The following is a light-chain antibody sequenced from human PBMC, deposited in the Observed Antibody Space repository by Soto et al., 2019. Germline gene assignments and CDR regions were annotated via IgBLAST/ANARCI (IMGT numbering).Light chain of an antibody. J-gene: IGKJ1*01. CDR1: QSLDRDY. CDR2: KAS. CDR3: QQYNSYSWT. Sequence: IQMTQSPSTLSASLGDRVTMTCRASQSLDRDYLAWYQQKPGKAPNLLIYKASTLESGVPSRFSGGGSGTACTLTISSLQPDDFATYYCQQYNSYSWTLGQGTKVDIK. V-gene: IGKV1-5*03.